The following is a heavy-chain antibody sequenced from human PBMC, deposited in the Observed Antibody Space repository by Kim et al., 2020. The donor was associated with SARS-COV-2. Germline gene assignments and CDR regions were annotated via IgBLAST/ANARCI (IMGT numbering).Heavy chain of an antibody. CDR2: INHSGST. Sequence: SETLSLTCAVYGGSFSGYYWSWIRQPPGKGLEWIGEINHSGSTNYNPSLKSRVTISVDTSKNQFSLKLSSVTAADTAVYYCARGRYGEITIVGVVPDHYYMDVWGKGTTVTVSS. J-gene: IGHJ6*03. V-gene: IGHV4-34*01. CDR3: ARGRYGEITIVGVVPDHYYMDV. D-gene: IGHD3-3*01. CDR1: GGSFSGYY.